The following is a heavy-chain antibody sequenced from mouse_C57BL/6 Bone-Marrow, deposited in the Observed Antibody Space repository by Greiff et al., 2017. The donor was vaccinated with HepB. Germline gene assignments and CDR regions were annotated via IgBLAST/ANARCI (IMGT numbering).Heavy chain of an antibody. J-gene: IGHJ1*03. Sequence: QVQLQQSGPELVKPGASVKISCKASGYAFSSSWMNWVKQRPGKGLEWIGRIYPGDGDTNYNGKFKGKATLTADKSSSTAYMQLSSLTSEDSAVYFCAYYYGSSYLTVFDVWGTGTTVTVSS. CDR3: AYYYGSSYLTVFDV. V-gene: IGHV1-82*01. CDR1: GYAFSSSW. CDR2: IYPGDGDT. D-gene: IGHD1-1*01.